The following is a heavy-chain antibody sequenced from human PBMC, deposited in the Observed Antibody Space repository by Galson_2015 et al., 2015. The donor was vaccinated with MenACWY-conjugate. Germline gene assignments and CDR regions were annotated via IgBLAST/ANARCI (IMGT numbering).Heavy chain of an antibody. D-gene: IGHD6-13*01. Sequence: SETLSLTCTVYGGSFSGSYWSWIRQPPGKGLEWIGEINHSGSTNYNPSLKSRVTISVDTSKNQFSLKLSSVTAADTAVYYCARGDSSSLNRSFDPWGQGTLVTVSS. J-gene: IGHJ5*02. CDR2: INHSGST. CDR1: GGSFSGSY. V-gene: IGHV4-34*01. CDR3: ARGDSSSLNRSFDP.